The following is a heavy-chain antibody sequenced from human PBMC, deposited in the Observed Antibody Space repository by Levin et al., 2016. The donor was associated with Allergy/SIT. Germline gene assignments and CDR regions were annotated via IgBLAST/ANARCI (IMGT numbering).Heavy chain of an antibody. CDR3: ARDATKYCSGGSCHSDY. J-gene: IGHJ4*02. CDR1: GYPFTTYG. V-gene: IGHV1-18*01. D-gene: IGHD2-15*01. CDR2: ISAYNGYT. Sequence: ASVKVSCKASGYPFTTYGVTWVRQAPGQGLEWMGWISAYNGYTKYAQKFQGRVTMTTDTLTNTVDMELRSLRSDDTAVYYCARDATKYCSGGSCHSDYWGQGTLVTVSS.